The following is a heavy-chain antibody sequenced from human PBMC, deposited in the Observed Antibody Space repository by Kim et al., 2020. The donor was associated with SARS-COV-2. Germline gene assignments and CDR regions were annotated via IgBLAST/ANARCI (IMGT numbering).Heavy chain of an antibody. Sequence: SETLSLTCAVYGGSFSSYYWSWIRQPPGKGLEWIGEINHSGSTNYNSSLKSRVTISVDTSKNQFSLKLSSVTAADTAVYYCARGMRQWLVRGPYYYYMDVGGKGTADTVSS. CDR2: INHSGST. CDR1: GGSFSSYY. V-gene: IGHV4-34*01. CDR3: ARGMRQWLVRGPYYYYMDV. J-gene: IGHJ6*03. D-gene: IGHD6-19*01.